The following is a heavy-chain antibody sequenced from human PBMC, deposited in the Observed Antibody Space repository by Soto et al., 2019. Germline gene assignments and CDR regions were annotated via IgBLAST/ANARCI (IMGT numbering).Heavy chain of an antibody. CDR2: IYHSGST. D-gene: IGHD3-22*01. CDR1: GGSISSSNW. J-gene: IGHJ4*02. CDR3: ARVTYSSGWLYYDSSGYHDY. V-gene: IGHV4-4*02. Sequence: SETLSLTCAVSGGSISSSNWWSWVRQPPGKGLEWIGEIYHSGSTNYNPSLKSRVTISVDKSKNQFSLKLGSVTAADTAVYYCARVTYSSGWLYYDSSGYHDYWGQGTLVTVSS.